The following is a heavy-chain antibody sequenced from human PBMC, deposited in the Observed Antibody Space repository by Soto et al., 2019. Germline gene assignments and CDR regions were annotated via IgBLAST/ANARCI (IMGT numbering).Heavy chain of an antibody. D-gene: IGHD5-18*01. CDR1: GFTVSSNY. J-gene: IGHJ6*02. V-gene: IGHV3-53*02. CDR3: ARGGQLWLPEDRIYYYYYGMDV. CDR2: IYSGGST. Sequence: EVQLVETGGGLIQPGGSLRLSCAASGFTVSSNYMSWVRQAPGKGLEWVSVIYSGGSTYYADSVKGRFTISRDNSKNTLYLQMNSLRAEDTAVYYCARGGQLWLPEDRIYYYYYGMDVWGQGTTVTVSS.